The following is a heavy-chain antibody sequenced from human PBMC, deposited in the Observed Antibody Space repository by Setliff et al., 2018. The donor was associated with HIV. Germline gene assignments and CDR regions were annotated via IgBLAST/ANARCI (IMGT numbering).Heavy chain of an antibody. Sequence: PSETLSLTCAVSGGSISSDNWWTWVRQAPGKGLEWVSGVSGSGGFTSYADSVKGRFTISRHNSKNTLYLHMNSLRAEDTAVYYCAKDRGCSVWGQGTLVTVSS. CDR3: AKDRGCSV. CDR1: GGSISSDN. CDR2: VSGSGGFT. J-gene: IGHJ4*02. D-gene: IGHD2-15*01. V-gene: IGHV3-23*01.